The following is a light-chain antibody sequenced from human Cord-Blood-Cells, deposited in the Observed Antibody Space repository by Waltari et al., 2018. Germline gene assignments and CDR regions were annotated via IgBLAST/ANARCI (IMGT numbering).Light chain of an antibody. CDR3: QQRSNWPRIFT. J-gene: IGKJ3*01. CDR1: QSVSSY. CDR2: DAS. V-gene: IGKV3-11*01. Sequence: DIVLTQSPATLSLSPGERATLSCRASQSVSSYLAWYQQKPGQAPRLLIYDASNRATGIPARFSGSGSGTDFTLTISSLGPEDFAVYYCQQRSNWPRIFTFGPGTKVDIK.